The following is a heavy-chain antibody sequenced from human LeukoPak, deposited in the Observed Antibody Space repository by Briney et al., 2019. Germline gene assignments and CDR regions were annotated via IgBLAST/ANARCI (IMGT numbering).Heavy chain of an antibody. D-gene: IGHD3-22*01. J-gene: IGHJ3*02. CDR1: GYTFTGYY. CDR3: AREPFPLGSSGYYYVPDAFDI. Sequence: GASVKVSCKASGYTFTGYYMHWVRQAPGQGLEWMGWINPNSGGTNYAQKFQGRVTMTRDTSISTAYMELSRLRSDGTAVYYCAREPFPLGSSGYYYVPDAFDIWGQGTTVTVSS. V-gene: IGHV1-2*02. CDR2: INPNSGGT.